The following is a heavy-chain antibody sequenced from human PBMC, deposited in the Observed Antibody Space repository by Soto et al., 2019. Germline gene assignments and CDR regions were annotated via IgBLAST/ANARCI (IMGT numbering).Heavy chain of an antibody. CDR1: GFTFSSYG. CDR2: ISNSGLTT. D-gene: IGHD2-8*02. Sequence: EVQLLESGGDLVQPGGSLRLSCAASGFTFSSYGISWVRQAPGKGLEWVSGISNSGLTTYYADSVQGRFTISRDNSKNTLDLQMNSLRVEGTAVYYRALLGTGWYFDLWGRGTPVTVSS. CDR3: ALLGTGWYFDL. J-gene: IGHJ2*01. V-gene: IGHV3-23*01.